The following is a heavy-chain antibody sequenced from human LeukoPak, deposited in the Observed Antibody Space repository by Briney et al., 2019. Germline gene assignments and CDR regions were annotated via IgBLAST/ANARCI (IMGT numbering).Heavy chain of an antibody. CDR2: IYYTGNT. J-gene: IGHJ4*02. CDR1: GGSFSSGSYY. CDR3: ARDRTDIVATSHFDY. V-gene: IGHV4-61*01. Sequence: PSETLSLTCTVSGGSFSSGSYYWSWIRQPPGKSLEWIGYIYYTGNTNYNPSLKSRVTISMDTSKNQFSLNLSSVTAADTAVYYCARDRTDIVATSHFDYWGQGTLVTVSS. D-gene: IGHD5-12*01.